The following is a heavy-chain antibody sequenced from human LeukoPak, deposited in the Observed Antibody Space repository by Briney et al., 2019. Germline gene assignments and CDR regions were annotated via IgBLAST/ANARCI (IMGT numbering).Heavy chain of an antibody. D-gene: IGHD6-19*01. J-gene: IGHJ4*02. V-gene: IGHV3-7*01. CDR2: IKQDGSEK. Sequence: PGGSLRLSCVASGFTFSSYWMSWVRQAPGKGLEWVANIKQDGSEKYYVDSLKGRFTISRDNAKSSLYLQMNSLTAEDTAIYYCARSLRVAVAASYWGQGTLVTVSS. CDR3: ARSLRVAVAASY. CDR1: GFTFSSYW.